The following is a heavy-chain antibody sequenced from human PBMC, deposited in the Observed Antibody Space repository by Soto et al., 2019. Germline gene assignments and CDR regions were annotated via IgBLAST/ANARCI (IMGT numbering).Heavy chain of an antibody. CDR2: IKSETDGGTT. J-gene: IGHJ4*02. D-gene: IGHD3-22*01. Sequence: PGGSLRLSCAASGLTFNKAWMNWVRQSPEKGLEWLGLIKSETDGGTTDYAAPVKGRFTISRDDSKNTLYLQINSLQIEDTAVYYCATAPGYWDGSPFDFWGQGTLVTVPQ. CDR1: GLTFNKAW. V-gene: IGHV3-15*01. CDR3: ATAPGYWDGSPFDF.